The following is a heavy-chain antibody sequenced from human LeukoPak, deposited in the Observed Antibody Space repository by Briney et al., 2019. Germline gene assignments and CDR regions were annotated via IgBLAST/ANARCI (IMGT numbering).Heavy chain of an antibody. CDR2: IYYSGST. J-gene: IGHJ4*02. D-gene: IGHD3-9*01. CDR3: ARLTSCHFDY. CDR1: GGSFSRSSYY. V-gene: IGHV4-39*01. Sequence: PSETLSLTCTVSGGSFSRSSYYWGWIRQPPGKGLEWIATIYYSGSTYYNPSLKSRVTISADTSKNQFSLKLSSVTAADTAVYYCARLTSCHFDYWGQGTLVTASS.